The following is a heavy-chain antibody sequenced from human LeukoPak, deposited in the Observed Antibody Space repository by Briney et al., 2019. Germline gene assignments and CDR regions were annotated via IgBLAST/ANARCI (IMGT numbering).Heavy chain of an antibody. J-gene: IGHJ4*02. CDR3: ARDRMATIRGDFDY. D-gene: IGHD5-24*01. V-gene: IGHV3-48*01. CDR1: GFTFSSYS. Sequence: SGGSLRLSCAASGFTFSSYSMNWVRQAPGKGLEWISYISGNSFTIYYADSVKGRFTISRDNAKNSLYLQMNSLRAEDTAVYYCARDRMATIRGDFDYWGQGTLVTVSS. CDR2: ISGNSFTI.